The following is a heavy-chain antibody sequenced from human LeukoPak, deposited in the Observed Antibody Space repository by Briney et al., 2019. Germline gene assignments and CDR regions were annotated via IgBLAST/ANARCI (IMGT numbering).Heavy chain of an antibody. Sequence: GGSLRLSCAASGFTFSNHDMTWIRQAPGKGLEWVSVINYSGVSTNYADSVKGRFTISRDNSKNTVYLQMNSLRVEDTAMYYCAKESTVTPGNVNWFDPWGQGTLVTVSS. D-gene: IGHD4-17*01. V-gene: IGHV3-23*01. J-gene: IGHJ5*02. CDR2: INYSGVST. CDR3: AKESTVTPGNVNWFDP. CDR1: GFTFSNHD.